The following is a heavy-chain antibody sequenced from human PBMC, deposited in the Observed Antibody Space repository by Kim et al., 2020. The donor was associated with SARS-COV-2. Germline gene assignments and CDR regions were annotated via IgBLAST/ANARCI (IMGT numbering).Heavy chain of an antibody. Sequence: GGSLRLSCAASGFTFSSYWMHWVRQAPGKGLVWVSRINSDGSSTSYADSVRGRFTISRDNAKNTLYLQMNSLRAEDTAVYYCARGGNCSGGSCWEIYYYYGMDVWGQGTTVTVSS. CDR2: INSDGSST. CDR1: GFTFSSYW. CDR3: ARGGNCSGGSCWEIYYYYGMDV. D-gene: IGHD2-15*01. V-gene: IGHV3-74*01. J-gene: IGHJ6*02.